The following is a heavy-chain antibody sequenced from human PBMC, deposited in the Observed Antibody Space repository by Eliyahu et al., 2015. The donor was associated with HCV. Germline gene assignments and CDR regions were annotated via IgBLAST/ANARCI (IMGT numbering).Heavy chain of an antibody. D-gene: IGHD2-15*01. CDR2: TEFRSRWFH. V-gene: IGHV6-1*01. J-gene: IGHJ4*02. CDR3: AREVAGGFKY. Sequence: QVQLQQSGPGLVKPSETLSLXCAIXXDXVSTNXASWNWIRQSPSRGLEWLGRTEFRSRWFHDYAISLRGRITINADTSKNQFSLQLTSVTPEDTAVYYCAREVAGGFKYWGQGTLVTVSS. CDR1: XDXVSTNXAS.